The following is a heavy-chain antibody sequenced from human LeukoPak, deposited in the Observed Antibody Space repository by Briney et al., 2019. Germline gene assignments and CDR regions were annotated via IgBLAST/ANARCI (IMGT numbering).Heavy chain of an antibody. V-gene: IGHV1-69*13. CDR2: IIPIFGTA. Sequence: SVKVSCKASGGTFSSYAISWVRQAPGQGLEWMGGIIPIFGTANYAQKFQGRVTITADESTSTAYMELSSLRSEDTAVYYCASEATIQEGAFDIWGQGTMVTVSS. J-gene: IGHJ3*02. D-gene: IGHD5-24*01. CDR3: ASEATIQEGAFDI. CDR1: GGTFSSYA.